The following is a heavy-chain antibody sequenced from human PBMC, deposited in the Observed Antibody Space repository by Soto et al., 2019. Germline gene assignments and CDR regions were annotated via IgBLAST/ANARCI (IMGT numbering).Heavy chain of an antibody. D-gene: IGHD3-3*01. CDR3: VGGSGYYPYYYYYGMDV. CDR1: GFTFSSYA. J-gene: IGHJ6*02. V-gene: IGHV3-64D*08. Sequence: GGSLRLSCSASGFTFSSYAMHWVRQAPGKGLEYVSAISSNGGSTYYADSVKGRFTISRDNSKNTLYLQMSSLRAEDTAVYYCVGGSGYYPYYYYYGMDVWGQGTTVTVSS. CDR2: ISSNGGST.